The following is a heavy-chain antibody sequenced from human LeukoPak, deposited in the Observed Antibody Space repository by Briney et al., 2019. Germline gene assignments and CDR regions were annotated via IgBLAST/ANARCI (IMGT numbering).Heavy chain of an antibody. CDR2: INSDGSST. D-gene: IGHD5-18*01. CDR1: GFTFSSYE. Sequence: GGSLRLSCAASGFTFSSYEMNWVRQAPGKGLVWVSRINSDGSSTSYADSVKGRFTISRDNAKNTLYLQMNSLRAEDTAVYYCAREFLDTCYYYMDVWGKGTTVTVSS. V-gene: IGHV3-74*01. CDR3: AREFLDTCYYYMDV. J-gene: IGHJ6*03.